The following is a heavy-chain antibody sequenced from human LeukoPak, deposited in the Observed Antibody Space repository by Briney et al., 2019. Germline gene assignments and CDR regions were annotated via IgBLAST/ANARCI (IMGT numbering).Heavy chain of an antibody. Sequence: ASVKASCKASGYTFTSYDINWVRQATGQGLEWMGWMNPNSGNTGYAQKFQGRVTMTRNTSISTAYMELSSLRSEDTAVYYCARGTRAYKDGYNSYYFDYWGQGTLVTVSS. V-gene: IGHV1-8*01. J-gene: IGHJ4*02. D-gene: IGHD5-24*01. CDR3: ARGTRAYKDGYNSYYFDY. CDR1: GYTFTSYD. CDR2: MNPNSGNT.